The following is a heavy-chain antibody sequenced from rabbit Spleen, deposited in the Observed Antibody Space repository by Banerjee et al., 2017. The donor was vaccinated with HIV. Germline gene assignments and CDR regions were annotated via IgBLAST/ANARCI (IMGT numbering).Heavy chain of an antibody. Sequence: QSLEESGGGLVKPEASLTLTCTASGVSFSSSSYMCWVRQAPGKGLEWIACIDTGSSASSYYASWAKGRFTISKTSSTTVTLQMTSLTAADRAAYFCARDLVGVIGWNFYLWGQGTLVTVS. CDR3: ARDLVGVIGWNFYL. D-gene: IGHD1-1*01. J-gene: IGHJ4*01. V-gene: IGHV1S40*01. CDR2: IDTGSSASS. CDR1: GVSFSSSSY.